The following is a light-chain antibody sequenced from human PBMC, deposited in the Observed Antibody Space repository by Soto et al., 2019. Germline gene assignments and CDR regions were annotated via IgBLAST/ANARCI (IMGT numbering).Light chain of an antibody. CDR1: QSISNL. CDR3: QQSSSSPPIT. V-gene: IGKV1-39*01. J-gene: IGKJ5*01. Sequence: DIQMTQSPSSLSASVGDRITITCRASQSISNLLNWYQQKPGKAPTLIIYAASSLQSGVPSRFSGSGSGTEFTLTINNLQPEDFATYYCQQSSSSPPITFGQGTRL. CDR2: AAS.